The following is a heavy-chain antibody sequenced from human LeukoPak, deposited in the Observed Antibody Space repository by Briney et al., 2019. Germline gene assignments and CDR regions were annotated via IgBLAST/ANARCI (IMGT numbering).Heavy chain of an antibody. J-gene: IGHJ4*02. Sequence: SETLSLTCTVSGYSISSGYYWGWIRQPPGKGLEWIGSIYHSGSTYYNPSLKSRVTISVDTSKNRFSLKLTSVTAADTAMYYCAMGVGAPEDLAVAADFDYWGQGTLVTVSS. CDR2: IYHSGST. CDR3: AMGVGAPEDLAVAADFDY. CDR1: GYSISSGYY. V-gene: IGHV4-38-2*02. D-gene: IGHD6-19*01.